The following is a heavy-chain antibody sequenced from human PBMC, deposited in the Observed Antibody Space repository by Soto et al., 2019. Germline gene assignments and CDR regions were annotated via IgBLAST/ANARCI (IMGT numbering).Heavy chain of an antibody. CDR3: ARDCSSTSCLYGMDV. CDR2: IYYSGST. CDR1: GGSISSGGYY. J-gene: IGHJ6*02. Sequence: PSETLSLTCTVSGGSISSGGYYWSWIRQHPGKGLEWIGYIYYSGSTYYNPSLKSRVTISVGTSKNQFSLKLSSVTAADTAVYYCARDCSSTSCLYGMDVWGQGTTVTVSS. D-gene: IGHD2-2*01. V-gene: IGHV4-31*03.